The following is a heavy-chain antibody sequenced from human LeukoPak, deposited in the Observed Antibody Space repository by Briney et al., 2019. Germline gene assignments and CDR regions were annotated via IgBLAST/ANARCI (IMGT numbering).Heavy chain of an antibody. CDR1: GFTFSSYW. Sequence: QPGGSLRLSCAASGFTFSSYWMYWVRQAPGKGLVWVSHINNDGSGTNYADSVKGRFTISRDDAKNTLYLQMNSLRAEDTAVYYCARDRHGDYWGQGTLVTVSS. J-gene: IGHJ4*02. V-gene: IGHV3-74*01. CDR2: INNDGSGT. CDR3: ARDRHGDY.